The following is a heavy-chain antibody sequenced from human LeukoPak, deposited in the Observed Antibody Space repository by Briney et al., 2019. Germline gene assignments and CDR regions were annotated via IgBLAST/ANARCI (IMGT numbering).Heavy chain of an antibody. Sequence: SETLSLTCAVYGGSFSGYYWSWIRRPPGKGLEWIGEINHSGSTNYNPSLKSRVTISVDTSKNQFSLKLSSVTAADTAVYYCARRSWYYYDSSRFDYWGQGTLVTVSS. J-gene: IGHJ4*02. CDR1: GGSFSGYY. D-gene: IGHD3-22*01. V-gene: IGHV4-34*01. CDR3: ARRSWYYYDSSRFDY. CDR2: INHSGST.